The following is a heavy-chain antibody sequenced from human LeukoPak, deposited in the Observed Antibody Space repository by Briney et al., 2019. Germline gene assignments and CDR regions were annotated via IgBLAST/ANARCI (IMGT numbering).Heavy chain of an antibody. V-gene: IGHV3-21*01. Sequence: GGSLRLSCAASGFTFSTYSMNWVRQAPGKGLEWVSSISSSSSYIYYADSVKGRFTISRDNSKNTLYLQMNSLRAEDTAVYYCAKIDWTRDYWGQGTLVTVSS. CDR3: AKIDWTRDY. D-gene: IGHD3-9*01. CDR2: ISSSSSYI. CDR1: GFTFSTYS. J-gene: IGHJ4*02.